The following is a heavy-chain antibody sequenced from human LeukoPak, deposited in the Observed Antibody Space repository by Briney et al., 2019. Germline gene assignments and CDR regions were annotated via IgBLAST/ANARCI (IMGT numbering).Heavy chain of an antibody. Sequence: GASVKVSCKASGGTFSSYAISWVRQAPGQGLEWMGRIIPILGIANYAQKFQGRVTITADKSTSTAYMELSSLRSEDTAVYYCARGRYYYDSSGYASPAPYFDYWGQGTLVTVSS. CDR1: GGTFSSYA. V-gene: IGHV1-69*04. J-gene: IGHJ4*02. CDR2: IIPILGIA. D-gene: IGHD3-22*01. CDR3: ARGRYYYDSSGYASPAPYFDY.